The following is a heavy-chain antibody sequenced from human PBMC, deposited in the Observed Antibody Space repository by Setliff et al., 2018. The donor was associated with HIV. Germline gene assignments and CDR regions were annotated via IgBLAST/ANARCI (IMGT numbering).Heavy chain of an antibody. Sequence: SETLSLTCTVSGASFNDYYWSWIRQPPGKGLEWLGYIHYTGSTNYNPSLRSRVTISLDTSKNQFSLRLTSVTAADTAVYYCARARRAGSGPKYFQHWGQGTLVTVS. V-gene: IGHV4-59*08. CDR1: GASFNDYY. D-gene: IGHD2-15*01. J-gene: IGHJ1*01. CDR2: IHYTGST. CDR3: ARARRAGSGPKYFQH.